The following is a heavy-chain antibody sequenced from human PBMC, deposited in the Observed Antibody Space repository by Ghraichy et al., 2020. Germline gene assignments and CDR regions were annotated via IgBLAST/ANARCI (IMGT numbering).Heavy chain of an antibody. V-gene: IGHV4-30-4*01. Sequence: SETLSLTCTVSGGFIISGDYYWSWIRQPPGKGLEWIGYIYYSGNTYYKSSLKSRTTISVDTSKNQFSLKLNAVTAADTAVYYCVRERVMWSGSHRAVDVWGQGTTVTVSS. CDR3: VRERVMWSGSHRAVDV. D-gene: IGHD3-3*01. J-gene: IGHJ6*02. CDR1: GGFIISGDYY. CDR2: IYYSGNT.